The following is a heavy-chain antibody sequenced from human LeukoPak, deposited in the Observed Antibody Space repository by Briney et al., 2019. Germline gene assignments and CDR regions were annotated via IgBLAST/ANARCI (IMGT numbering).Heavy chain of an antibody. D-gene: IGHD3-3*01. Sequence: PGGSLRLSCAASGFTFSSYAMSWVRQAPGKGLEWVSAISGSGGSTYYADSVKGRFTIPRDNSKNTLYLQMNSLRAEDTAVYYCAKDRLFAYDFWSGYYFDYWGQGTLVTVSS. CDR2: ISGSGGST. V-gene: IGHV3-23*01. J-gene: IGHJ4*02. CDR1: GFTFSSYA. CDR3: AKDRLFAYDFWSGYYFDY.